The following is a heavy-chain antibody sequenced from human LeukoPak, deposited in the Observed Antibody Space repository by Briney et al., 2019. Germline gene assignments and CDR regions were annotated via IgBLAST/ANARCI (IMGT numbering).Heavy chain of an antibody. CDR2: IYTSGST. D-gene: IGHD6-13*01. V-gene: IGHV4-61*02. CDR3: ARGIAAAGRLFDY. J-gene: IGHJ4*02. CDR1: GGSISSGSYY. Sequence: SETLSLTCTVSGGSISSGSYYWSWIRQPAGKGLEWIGRIYTSGSTNYNPSLKSRVTISVDTSKNQFSLKLSSVTAADTAVYYCARGIAAAGRLFDYWGQGTLVTVSS.